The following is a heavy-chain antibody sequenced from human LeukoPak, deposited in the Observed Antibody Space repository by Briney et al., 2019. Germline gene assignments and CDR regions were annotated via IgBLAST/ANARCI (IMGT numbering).Heavy chain of an antibody. CDR3: ARGNDHGDCWIDY. CDR1: GYTFTSYA. J-gene: IGHJ4*02. D-gene: IGHD4-17*01. V-gene: IGHV1-18*01. CDR2: ISVHKGNT. Sequence: GASVKVSCKISGYTFTSYAISWMRQAPGQGLEWVGWISVHKGNTNYTQKLQDRVTMTTDTSTSTAYMELRSLTSDDTAVYYCARGNDHGDCWIDYWGQGTLVTVSS.